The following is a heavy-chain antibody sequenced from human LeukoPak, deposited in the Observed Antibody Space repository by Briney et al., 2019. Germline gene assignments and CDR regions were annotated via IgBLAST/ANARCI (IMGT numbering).Heavy chain of an antibody. CDR2: ISSSSYI. CDR3: ARGDEYSSSYPD. CDR1: GFTFSSYS. D-gene: IGHD6-13*01. V-gene: IGHV3-21*01. Sequence: GGSLRLSCAASGFTFSSYSMNWVRQAPGKGLEWVSSISSSSYIYYADSVKGRFTISRDNAKNSLYLQMNSLRAEDTAVYYCARGDEYSSSYPDWGQGTLVTVSS. J-gene: IGHJ4*02.